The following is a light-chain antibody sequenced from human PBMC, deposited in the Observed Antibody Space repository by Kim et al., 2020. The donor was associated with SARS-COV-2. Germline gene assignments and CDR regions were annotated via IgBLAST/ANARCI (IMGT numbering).Light chain of an antibody. CDR1: QGISNY. Sequence: DIQMTQSPSSLSASVGDRVTITCRASQGISNYLAWYQQKPGEVPKLLIYAASTLQSVVPSRFSGSGSGTDFTLTISSLQPEDVATFYCHKYNRDHLTFGHGKRLEL. J-gene: IGKJ5*01. CDR2: AAS. CDR3: HKYNRDHLT. V-gene: IGKV1-27*01.